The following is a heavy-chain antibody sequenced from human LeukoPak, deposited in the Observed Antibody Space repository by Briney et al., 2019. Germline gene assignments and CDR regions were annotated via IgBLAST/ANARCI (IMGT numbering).Heavy chain of an antibody. CDR3: ARDYYGSGSYAFDI. V-gene: IGHV1-18*01. D-gene: IGHD3-10*01. Sequence: GASVKVSCKASGYTFTSYGISWVRQAPGQGLEWIGWISAYSGNTNYEQKLQGRVTMTTDTSTSTAYMELRSLRSDDTAVYYCARDYYGSGSYAFDIWGQGTMVTVSS. J-gene: IGHJ3*02. CDR2: ISAYSGNT. CDR1: GYTFTSYG.